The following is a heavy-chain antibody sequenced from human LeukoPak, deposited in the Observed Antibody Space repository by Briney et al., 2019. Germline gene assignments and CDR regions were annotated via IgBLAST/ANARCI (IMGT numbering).Heavy chain of an antibody. V-gene: IGHV1-58*02. Sequence: SVKVSCKASGFTFTSSAMQWVRQARGQRLEWIGWIVVGSGNTNYAQKFQERVTITRDMSTSTAYRELSSLRSEDTAVYYCAADKQYYYDTWYFDLWGRGTLVTVSS. CDR2: IVVGSGNT. J-gene: IGHJ2*01. CDR1: GFTFTSSA. D-gene: IGHD3-22*01. CDR3: AADKQYYYDTWYFDL.